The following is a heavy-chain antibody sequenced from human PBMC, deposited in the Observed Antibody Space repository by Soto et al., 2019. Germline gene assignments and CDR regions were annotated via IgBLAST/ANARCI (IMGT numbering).Heavy chain of an antibody. J-gene: IGHJ6*02. CDR3: ARDIVVVTGGSYYFYGMDV. CDR1: GFTVSSNY. D-gene: IGHD2-21*02. Sequence: GGSLRLSCAASGFTVSSNYMSWLRQAPGKGLEWVSVIYRGGSTYYADSVKGRFTISRDNSKNTLYLQMNSLRAEDTAVYFCARDIVVVTGGSYYFYGMDVWGQGTTVTVSS. V-gene: IGHV3-53*01. CDR2: IYRGGST.